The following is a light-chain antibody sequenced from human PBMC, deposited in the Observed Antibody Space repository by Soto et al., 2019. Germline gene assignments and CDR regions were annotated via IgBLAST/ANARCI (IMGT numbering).Light chain of an antibody. CDR3: QQRSNRLLT. CDR1: QSVNSF. CDR2: DPS. V-gene: IGKV3-11*01. Sequence: EIVLTQSPATLSLSPGERATLSCRASQSVNSFLAWYQQKPGQAPRLLIYDPSHRATGIPARFSGSRSGTDFTLTISSLEPEDFAVYYCQQRSNRLLTFGGGTKVEIK. J-gene: IGKJ4*01.